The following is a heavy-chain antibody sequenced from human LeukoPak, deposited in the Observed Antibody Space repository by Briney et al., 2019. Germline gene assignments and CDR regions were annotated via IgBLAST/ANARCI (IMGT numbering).Heavy chain of an antibody. CDR1: GGSISSSSYY. Sequence: SETLSLTCTVSGGSISSSSYYWGWIRQPPGKGLEWIGSIYYSGSTYYNPSLKSRVTISVDTSKNQFSLKLSSVTAADTAVYYCARANVYGSGSYYPHFDYWGQGTLVTVSS. V-gene: IGHV4-39*07. J-gene: IGHJ4*02. CDR2: IYYSGST. CDR3: ARANVYGSGSYYPHFDY. D-gene: IGHD3-10*01.